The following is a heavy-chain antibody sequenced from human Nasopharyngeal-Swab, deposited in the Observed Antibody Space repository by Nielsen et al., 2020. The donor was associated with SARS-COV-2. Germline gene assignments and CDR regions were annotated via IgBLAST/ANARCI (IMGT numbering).Heavy chain of an antibody. J-gene: IGHJ6*03. CDR1: GDSVSSSSAA. CDR2: TYYRSKWYN. D-gene: IGHD4-17*01. Sequence: LTCASSGDSVSSSSAAWNWIRQSPSRGLEGLGRTYYRSKWYNDYAVSVKSRITINPDTSKNQFSLHLNSVTPEDTAVYYCARARGAYGDYYYYYYTDVWGKGTTVTVSS. CDR3: ARARGAYGDYYYYYYTDV. V-gene: IGHV6-1*01.